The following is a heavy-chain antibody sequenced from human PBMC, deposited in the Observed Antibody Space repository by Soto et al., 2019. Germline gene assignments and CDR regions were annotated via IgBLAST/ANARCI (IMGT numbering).Heavy chain of an antibody. Sequence: GPSLKLSCTGSGYRFTRDWSGSVHQMPGKGLEWMGIIYPGDSDTRYSPSFQGQVTISADKSISTAYLQWSSLKASDFAMYYCALRSRMAGVDDWVQGTLVIVS. CDR2: IYPGDSDT. CDR1: GYRFTRDW. J-gene: IGHJ4*02. V-gene: IGHV5-51*07. D-gene: IGHD2-15*01. CDR3: ALRSRMAGVDD.